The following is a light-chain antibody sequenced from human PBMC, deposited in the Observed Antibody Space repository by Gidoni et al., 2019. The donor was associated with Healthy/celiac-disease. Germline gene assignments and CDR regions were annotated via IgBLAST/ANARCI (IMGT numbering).Light chain of an antibody. V-gene: IGKV1-9*01. CDR1: QGIRSY. CDR3: QQINSYPWT. Sequence: IQLTQSPSFLSASVGDRVTITFRASQGIRSYLAWYQQKPGKAPKLLIYAASTLQSGVPSRFSGSGSGTEFTLTISSLQPEDFATYYCQQINSYPWTFGQGTKVEIK. J-gene: IGKJ1*01. CDR2: AAS.